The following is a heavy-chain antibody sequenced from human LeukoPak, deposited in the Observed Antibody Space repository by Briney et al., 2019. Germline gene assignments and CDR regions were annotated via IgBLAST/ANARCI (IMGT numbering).Heavy chain of an antibody. V-gene: IGHV3-23*01. CDR3: AKLMWAYYYYGMDV. CDR2: VSGSGSST. D-gene: IGHD2-8*01. CDR1: GPTFNSYA. J-gene: IGHJ6*02. Sequence: GGSLRLSCAASGPTFNSYAMSWVRQAPGKGLEWVSAVSGSGSSTYYADSVKGRFTISRDNSKNTLYLQMNSLRAEDTAVYYCAKLMWAYYYYGMDVWGQGTTVTVSS.